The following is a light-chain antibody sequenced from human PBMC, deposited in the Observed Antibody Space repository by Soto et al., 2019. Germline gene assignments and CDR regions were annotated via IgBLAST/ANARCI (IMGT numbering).Light chain of an antibody. Sequence: QSALTQPASVSGSPGQSITISCTGTSSDVGGYNYVSWYQQHPGKAPKLMIYEVSNRPSGVSNRFSGSKSGNTASLTISGLQAEDEADYYCQSYDTGLSAWVFGGGTKLTVL. CDR2: EVS. CDR1: SSDVGGYNY. V-gene: IGLV2-14*01. J-gene: IGLJ3*02. CDR3: QSYDTGLSAWV.